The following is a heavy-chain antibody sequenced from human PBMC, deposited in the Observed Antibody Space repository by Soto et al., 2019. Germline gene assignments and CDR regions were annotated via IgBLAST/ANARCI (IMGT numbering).Heavy chain of an antibody. CDR2: IYHSGST. D-gene: IGHD3-10*01. CDR1: GASISSDGCS. J-gene: IGHJ6*02. Sequence: QLQLQESGSGLVKPSQTLSLTCVVSGASISSDGCSWSWIRQPPGKGLEYIGYIYHSGSTDYNQSSRSRATISIENSLNQFSLHLRSVSAADVAIEFCGRGALTIGFGGDVWGQGTTVPVSS. CDR3: GRGALTIGFGGDV. V-gene: IGHV4-30-2*01.